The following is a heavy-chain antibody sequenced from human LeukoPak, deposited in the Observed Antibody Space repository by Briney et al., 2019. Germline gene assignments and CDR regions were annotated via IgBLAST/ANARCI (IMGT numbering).Heavy chain of an antibody. J-gene: IGHJ3*02. V-gene: IGHV4-59*01. D-gene: IGHD6-19*01. CDR3: ARDGYSSGWNDAFDI. Sequence: SETLSLTCTVSGGSISSYYWSWIRQPPGKGLEWIGYIYYSGSTNYNPSLKSRVTISVDTSKNQFSLKLSPVTAADTAVYYSARDGYSSGWNDAFDIWGQGTMVTVSS. CDR1: GGSISSYY. CDR2: IYYSGST.